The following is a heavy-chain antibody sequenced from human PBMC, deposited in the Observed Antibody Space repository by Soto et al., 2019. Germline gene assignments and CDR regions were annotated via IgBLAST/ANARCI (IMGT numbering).Heavy chain of an antibody. CDR1: GFTFNTYG. Sequence: QVQLVESGGGVVQPGRSLRLSCAASGFTFNTYGMHWVRQAAGKGLEWVALTWYDGSHNYYADSVKGRFTISRDNSKNTLYLQMNSLRAEDTGVYYCARDQDISSWYSPPLYWGQGTLVTVSS. V-gene: IGHV3-33*01. D-gene: IGHD6-13*01. J-gene: IGHJ4*02. CDR2: TWYDGSHN. CDR3: ARDQDISSWYSPPLY.